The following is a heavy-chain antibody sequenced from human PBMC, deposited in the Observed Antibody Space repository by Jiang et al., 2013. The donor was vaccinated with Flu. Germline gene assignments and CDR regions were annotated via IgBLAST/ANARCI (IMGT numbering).Heavy chain of an antibody. CDR1: GFTFSSYA. D-gene: IGHD1-26*01. CDR3: AKGLYSGIYLAPGY. V-gene: IGHV3-23*01. Sequence: RLSCAASGFTFSSYAMTWVRQAPGKGLEWVSVIRSNGDNIYYADSVKGRFTISRDNSKNTLYLRMNSLRAEDTAVYYCAKGLYSGIYLAPGYWGQGTLVTVSS. CDR2: IRSNGDNI. J-gene: IGHJ4*02.